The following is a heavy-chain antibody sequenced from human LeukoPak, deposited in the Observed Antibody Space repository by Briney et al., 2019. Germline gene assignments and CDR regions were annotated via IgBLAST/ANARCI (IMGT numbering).Heavy chain of an antibody. V-gene: IGHV4-59*08. Sequence: SETLSLTCTVSGDSINNYYWSWIRQPPGKGLEWIGYIYYSGSTNYNPSLKSRVTISVDTSKNQFSLNLSSVTAADAAVYYCARHDPRGEPARLGFFDYWGQGTLVTVSS. CDR2: IYYSGST. D-gene: IGHD6-6*01. J-gene: IGHJ4*02. CDR3: ARHDPRGEPARLGFFDY. CDR1: GDSINNYY.